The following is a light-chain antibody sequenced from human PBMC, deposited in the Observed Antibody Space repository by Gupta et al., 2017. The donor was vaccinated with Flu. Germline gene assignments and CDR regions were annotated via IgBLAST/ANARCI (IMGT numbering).Light chain of an antibody. Sequence: DIQMTQSPSSLSASVGDRVTITCRTSQNINTYLNWYQQRPGNSPKLLIYGASSLQSGVPSRFSGSGSGTKFTLTISSLQAGDFATYYCQQTHSFPPTFGQGTKLDIK. CDR3: QQTHSFPPT. CDR1: QNINTY. J-gene: IGKJ2*01. V-gene: IGKV1-39*01. CDR2: GAS.